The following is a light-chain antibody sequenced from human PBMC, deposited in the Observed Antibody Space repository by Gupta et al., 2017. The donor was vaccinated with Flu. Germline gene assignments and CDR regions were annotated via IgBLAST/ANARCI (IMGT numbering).Light chain of an antibody. Sequence: DIVMTQSPATLAVSPGERVTFSCRASQTVRGKVAWYQQKPGQAPRLLMFDASTRATGIPARFSGSGSETEFTLTISSLQSEEFAVYYCQQDNNWRTFGQGTKLEIK. V-gene: IGKV3-15*01. CDR1: QTVRGK. CDR2: DAS. J-gene: IGKJ2*01. CDR3: QQDNNWRT.